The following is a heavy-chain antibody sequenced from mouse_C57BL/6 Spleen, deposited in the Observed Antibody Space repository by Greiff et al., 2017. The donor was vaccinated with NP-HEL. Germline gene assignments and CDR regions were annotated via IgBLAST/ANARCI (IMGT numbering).Heavy chain of an antibody. D-gene: IGHD1-1*01. CDR2: IYPSDSET. V-gene: IGHV1-61*01. Sequence: VQLQQPGAELVRPGSSVKLSCKASGYTFTSYWMDWVKQRPGQGLEWIGNIYPSDSETHYNQKFKDKATLTVDKSSSTAYMQLSSLTSEDSAVYYCARTLITTVVYFDYWGQGTTLTVSS. J-gene: IGHJ2*01. CDR1: GYTFTSYW. CDR3: ARTLITTVVYFDY.